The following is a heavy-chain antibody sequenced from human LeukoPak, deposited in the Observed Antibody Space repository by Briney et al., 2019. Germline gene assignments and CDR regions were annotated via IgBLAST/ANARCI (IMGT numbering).Heavy chain of an antibody. Sequence: GGSLRLSCAASGFTFSSSATSWVRQAPGKGLEWVSAISNNGGYTYYADSVQGRFTISRDNSKSTLCPQMNSLRAEDTAVYYCAKQLGYCSDGSCYFPYWGQGTLVTVSS. CDR2: ISNNGGYT. J-gene: IGHJ4*02. D-gene: IGHD2-15*01. CDR1: GFTFSSSA. CDR3: AKQLGYCSDGSCYFPY. V-gene: IGHV3-23*01.